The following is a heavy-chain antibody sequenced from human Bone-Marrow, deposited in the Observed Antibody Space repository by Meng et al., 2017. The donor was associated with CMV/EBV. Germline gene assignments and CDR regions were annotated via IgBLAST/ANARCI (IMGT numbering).Heavy chain of an antibody. V-gene: IGHV1-3*02. CDR1: GYTFTSYA. Sequence: ASVKVSCKASGYTFTSYAMHWVRQAPGQRLEWMGWSNAGNGNTKYSQEFQGRVTITRDTSTSTAYMELRSLRSDDTAVYYCARSKTRTRTALSDYWGQGTLVTVSS. CDR2: SNAGNGNT. D-gene: IGHD5-18*01. J-gene: IGHJ4*02. CDR3: ARSKTRTRTALSDY.